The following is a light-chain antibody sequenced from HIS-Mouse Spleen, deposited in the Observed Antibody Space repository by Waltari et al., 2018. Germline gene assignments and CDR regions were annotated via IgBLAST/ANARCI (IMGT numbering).Light chain of an antibody. Sequence: QSALTQPASVSGSPGQSITISCTGTSSDVGGYNYVSWYQQHPGKAPKLMIYEVSNRPSGVSNRFSGSKSGNTASRTISGLQAEDEADYYCSSYTSSSFNVVFGGGTKLTVL. V-gene: IGLV2-14*01. CDR3: SSYTSSSFNVV. J-gene: IGLJ2*01. CDR1: SSDVGGYNY. CDR2: EVS.